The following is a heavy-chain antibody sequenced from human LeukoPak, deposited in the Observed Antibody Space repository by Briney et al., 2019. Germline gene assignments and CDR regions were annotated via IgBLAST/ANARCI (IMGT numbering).Heavy chain of an antibody. CDR3: ARVGRLRYSGSYYGTTGGAWFDY. Sequence: GASVKVSCKASGYTFTGYYMHWVRQAPGQGLEWMGWINPNSGGTNYAQKFQGRVTMTRDTSISTAYMELSRLRSDDTAVYYCARVGRLRYSGSYYGTTGGAWFDYWGQGTLVTVSS. CDR1: GYTFTGYY. D-gene: IGHD1-26*01. V-gene: IGHV1-2*02. CDR2: INPNSGGT. J-gene: IGHJ4*02.